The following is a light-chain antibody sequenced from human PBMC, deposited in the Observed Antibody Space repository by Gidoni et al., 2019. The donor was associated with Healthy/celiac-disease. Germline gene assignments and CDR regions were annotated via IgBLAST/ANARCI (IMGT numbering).Light chain of an antibody. J-gene: IGKJ4*01. V-gene: IGKV3-20*01. Sequence: EIVLTQSPGTLSLSPGERATLSCRASQRFSNGYLAWYQQKPGQAPRLLAYGAYGASTRATGIPDRFSGSGSSTDFTLTISRLEPEDSAVYYCQQYGSLVTFGGGTKGEIK. CDR2: GAYGAS. CDR1: QRFSNGY. CDR3: QQYGSLVT.